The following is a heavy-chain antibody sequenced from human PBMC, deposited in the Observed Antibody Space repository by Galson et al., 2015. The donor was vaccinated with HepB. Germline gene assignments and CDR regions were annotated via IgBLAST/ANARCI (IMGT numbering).Heavy chain of an antibody. J-gene: IGHJ4*02. CDR3: ARDPGDYDFGY. CDR1: GFTFSSYS. CDR2: ISSSSSTI. D-gene: IGHD4-17*01. V-gene: IGHV3-48*01. Sequence: LRLSCAASGFTFSSYSMNWVRQAPGKGLEWVSYISSSSSTIYYADSVKGRFTISRDNAKNSLYLQMNSLRAEDTAVYYCARDPGDYDFGYWGQGTLVTVSS.